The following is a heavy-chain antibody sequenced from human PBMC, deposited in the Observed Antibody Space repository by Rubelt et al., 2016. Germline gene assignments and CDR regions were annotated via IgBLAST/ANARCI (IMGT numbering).Heavy chain of an antibody. V-gene: IGHV4-39*07. CDR1: GGSISSSSYY. CDR3: AREVLIGYDSSGYQN. CDR2: IYYSGST. Sequence: QLQLQESGPGLVKPSETLSLTCTVSGGSISSSSYYWGWIRQPPGKGLEWIGSIYYSGSTYYNPSRKSRVTISVDTSKNQFSLKLSCVTAADTAVYYCAREVLIGYDSSGYQNWGQGTLVTVSS. D-gene: IGHD3-22*01. J-gene: IGHJ4*02.